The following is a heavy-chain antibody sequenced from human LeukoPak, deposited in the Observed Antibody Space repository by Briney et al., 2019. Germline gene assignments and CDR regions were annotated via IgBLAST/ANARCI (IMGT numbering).Heavy chain of an antibody. CDR3: AKDKDFDSSGWYSSFDY. Sequence: GGSLRLSCAASGFTFDDYAMHWVRQAPGKGLEWVSLISWDGGSTYYADSVKGRFTISRDNGKNSLYLQMNSLRAEDTALYYCAKDKDFDSSGWYSSFDYWGQGTLVTVSS. D-gene: IGHD6-19*01. V-gene: IGHV3-43D*04. CDR2: ISWDGGST. CDR1: GFTFDDYA. J-gene: IGHJ4*02.